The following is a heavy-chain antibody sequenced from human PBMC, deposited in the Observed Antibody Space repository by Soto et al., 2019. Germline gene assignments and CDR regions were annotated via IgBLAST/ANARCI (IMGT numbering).Heavy chain of an antibody. Sequence: QVQLVQSGAEVKKPGASVKVSCKASGYIFTNYDINWVRQATGQGLEYLGWINPNSGNTGYVQKFQGRVTMTRNTSINTAYRELNSLRSEDTAVYYCARGIKYVDYSRWFDPWGQGTLVTVSS. CDR1: GYIFTNYD. CDR2: INPNSGNT. V-gene: IGHV1-8*01. CDR3: ARGIKYVDYSRWFDP. J-gene: IGHJ5*02. D-gene: IGHD4-17*01.